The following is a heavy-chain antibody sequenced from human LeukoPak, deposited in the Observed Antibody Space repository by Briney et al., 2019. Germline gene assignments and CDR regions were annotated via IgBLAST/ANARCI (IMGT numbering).Heavy chain of an antibody. CDR1: GFTFSSYS. Sequence: GGSLRLSCAASGFTFSSYSMNWVRQAPGKGLEWVSSISSSSSYIYYADSVKGRFTISRDSANNSLYLQMDSLRAEETAVYYCARDPYSDFWSEVTSSCDAFDIWGQGTMVTVSS. CDR2: ISSSSSYI. CDR3: ARDPYSDFWSEVTSSCDAFDI. J-gene: IGHJ3*02. V-gene: IGHV3-21*01. D-gene: IGHD3-3*01.